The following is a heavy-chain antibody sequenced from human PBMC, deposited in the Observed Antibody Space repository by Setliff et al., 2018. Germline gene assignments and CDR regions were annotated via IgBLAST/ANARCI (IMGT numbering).Heavy chain of an antibody. V-gene: IGHV1-46*01. J-gene: IGHJ3*02. CDR3: AREDLRLGAFDI. D-gene: IGHD2-21*01. CDR1: GYTFTSYY. CDR2: TNPSGGST. Sequence: ASVKVSCKASGYTFTSYYMHWVRQAPGQGLEWMGITNPSGGSTSYAQKFQGRVTMTRDTSTSTVYMELSSLRSEDTAVYYCAREDLRLGAFDIWGQGTMVTVSS.